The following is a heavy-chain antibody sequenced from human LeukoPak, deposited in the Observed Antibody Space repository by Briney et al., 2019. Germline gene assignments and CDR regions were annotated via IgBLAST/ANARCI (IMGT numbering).Heavy chain of an antibody. CDR2: ISYDGSNK. Sequence: GRSLRLFCAASGLTFSIYGMHWVRQAPGKGLEWVAVISYDGSNKYFADSVKGRFTISRDNSKSTVNLQMNSLRAEDTAVYYCAKGEMATGYFDYWGQGILVTVSS. CDR1: GLTFSIYG. D-gene: IGHD5-24*01. V-gene: IGHV3-30*18. CDR3: AKGEMATGYFDY. J-gene: IGHJ4*02.